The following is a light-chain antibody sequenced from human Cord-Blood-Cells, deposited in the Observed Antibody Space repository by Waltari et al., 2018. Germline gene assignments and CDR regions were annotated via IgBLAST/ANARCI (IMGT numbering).Light chain of an antibody. V-gene: IGLV2-23*01. CDR2: EGS. CDR1: SSDVGSYNL. J-gene: IGLJ1*01. CDR3: CSYAGSSTYV. Sequence: QSALTQPASVSGSPGQSITISCPGTSSDVGSYNLVSWDQQHPGKAPKLMIYEGSKRPSGVSNRFSGSKSGNTASLTISGLQAEDEADYYCCSYAGSSTYVFGTGTKVTVL.